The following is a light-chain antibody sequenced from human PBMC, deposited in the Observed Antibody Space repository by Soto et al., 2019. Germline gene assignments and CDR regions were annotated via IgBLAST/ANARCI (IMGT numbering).Light chain of an antibody. Sequence: EIVLTQSPATLSLSPGERATLSCGASQSVSNSYLAWYQQKPGLAPRLLIYDASSRATGIPDRFSGSGSGTDFTLTISRLEPEDFAVYYCQQYGSSPPYTFGQGNKLAIK. CDR2: DAS. CDR1: QSVSNSY. V-gene: IGKV3D-20*01. CDR3: QQYGSSPPYT. J-gene: IGKJ2*01.